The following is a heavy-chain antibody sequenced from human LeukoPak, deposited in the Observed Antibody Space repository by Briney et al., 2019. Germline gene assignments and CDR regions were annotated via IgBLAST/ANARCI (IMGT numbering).Heavy chain of an antibody. D-gene: IGHD7-27*01. CDR1: GYIFTNHF. Sequence: ASVKVSCKAPGYIFTNHFVHWVRQAPGQGLQWMGIISPSGDTTTYAQKFVGRVTLTRDTSTSTVYLDLRSLESEYTALYYCVRAGDQYFDVWGQGIQVTVSS. CDR3: VRAGDQYFDV. V-gene: IGHV1-46*01. CDR2: ISPSGDTT. J-gene: IGHJ4*02.